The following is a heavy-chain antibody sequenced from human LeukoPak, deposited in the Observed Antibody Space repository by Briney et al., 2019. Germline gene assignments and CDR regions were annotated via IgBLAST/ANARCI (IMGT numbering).Heavy chain of an antibody. J-gene: IGHJ4*02. D-gene: IGHD3-3*01. V-gene: IGHV3-23*01. CDR1: GFTFSNYA. CDR3: ARSGIYDY. CDR2: ISRGGDAT. Sequence: QPGGSLRLSCAAPGFTFSNYAMYWVRQAPGKGPEWVSAISRGGDATYYADSVKGRFTISRDNSKNTLYLQMNSLTAEDTAIYYCARSGIYDYWGQGTLVTVSS.